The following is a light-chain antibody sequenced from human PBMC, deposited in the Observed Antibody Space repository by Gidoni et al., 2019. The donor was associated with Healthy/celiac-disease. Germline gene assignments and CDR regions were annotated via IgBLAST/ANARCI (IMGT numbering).Light chain of an antibody. CDR1: QSISSW. J-gene: IGKJ2*01. CDR2: KAS. Sequence: DIQMTQSPSTLSASVGDRVTITCRASQSISSWLAWYQQKPGKAPKLLIYKASSLESGTEFTLTISSLQPDDFATYYCQQYNSYSYTFXQXTKLEIK. CDR3: QQYNSYSYT. V-gene: IGKV1-5*03.